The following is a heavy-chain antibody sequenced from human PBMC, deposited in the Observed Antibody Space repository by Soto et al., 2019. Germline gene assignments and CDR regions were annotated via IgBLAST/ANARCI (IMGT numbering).Heavy chain of an antibody. CDR2: ISNSDSTI. Sequence: GGSLRLSCAASGFTLSSHSMSWVRQAPGEGLEWVSYISNSDSTIYYADSVKGRFTISRDNAKNSLYLQMNSLRDEDTAVYYCARDRTYYYDSSGYFTTGFDPWGQGTLVTVSS. J-gene: IGHJ5*02. CDR3: ARDRTYYYDSSGYFTTGFDP. V-gene: IGHV3-48*02. D-gene: IGHD3-22*01. CDR1: GFTLSSHS.